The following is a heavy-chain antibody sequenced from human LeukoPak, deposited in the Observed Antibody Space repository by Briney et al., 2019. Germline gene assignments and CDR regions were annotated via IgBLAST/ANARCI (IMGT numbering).Heavy chain of an antibody. CDR3: ARRSATYSGSYFDAFDI. CDR2: MNPNSGNT. D-gene: IGHD1-26*01. J-gene: IGHJ3*02. CDR1: GYTFTSYD. Sequence: ASVKVSCKASGYTFTSYDINWVRQATGQGLEWMGWMNPNSGNTGYAQKFQGRVTITRDTSASTAYMELSSLRSEDTAVYYCARRSATYSGSYFDAFDIWGQGTMVSVSS. V-gene: IGHV1-8*01.